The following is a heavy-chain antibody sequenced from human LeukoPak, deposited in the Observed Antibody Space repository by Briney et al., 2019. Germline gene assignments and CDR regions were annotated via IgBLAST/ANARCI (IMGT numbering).Heavy chain of an antibody. Sequence: GGSLRLSCAASGFTFSSYSMNWVRQAPGKGLEWVSSISSSSSYIYYADSVKGRFTISRDNAKNSLYLQMNSLRAEDTAVYYCARDLYSGYPHYFDYWGQGTLVTVSS. CDR1: GFTFSSYS. CDR2: ISSSSSYI. J-gene: IGHJ4*02. V-gene: IGHV3-21*01. CDR3: ARDLYSGYPHYFDY. D-gene: IGHD5-12*01.